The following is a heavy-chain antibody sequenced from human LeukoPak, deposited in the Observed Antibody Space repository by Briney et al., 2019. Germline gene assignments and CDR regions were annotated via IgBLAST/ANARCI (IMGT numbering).Heavy chain of an antibody. CDR2: IYYSGST. Sequence: SETLSLTCTVSGGSISSGDYYWSWLRQPPGKGLEWIGDIYYSGSTYYLPSLKSRVTISVDTSKNQFPLKLSSVTAADTAVYYCARGVDHYYDFWSGYYGPTDYGMDVWGQGTTVTVSS. J-gene: IGHJ6*02. CDR3: ARGVDHYYDFWSGYYGPTDYGMDV. CDR1: GGSISSGDYY. V-gene: IGHV4-30-4*01. D-gene: IGHD3-3*01.